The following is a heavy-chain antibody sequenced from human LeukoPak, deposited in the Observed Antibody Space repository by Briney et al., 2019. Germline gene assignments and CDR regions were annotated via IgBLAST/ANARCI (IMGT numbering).Heavy chain of an antibody. CDR1: GGSISSSSYY. V-gene: IGHV4-39*01. CDR2: IYYSGST. J-gene: IGHJ4*02. D-gene: IGHD3-10*01. Sequence: PSETLSLTCTVSGGSISSSSYYWGWIRQPPGKGLEWIGSIYYSGSTYYNPSLKSRVTISVDTSKNQFSLKLSSVTAADTAVYYCASSDGSGSYLYFDYWGQGTLVTVSS. CDR3: ASSDGSGSYLYFDY.